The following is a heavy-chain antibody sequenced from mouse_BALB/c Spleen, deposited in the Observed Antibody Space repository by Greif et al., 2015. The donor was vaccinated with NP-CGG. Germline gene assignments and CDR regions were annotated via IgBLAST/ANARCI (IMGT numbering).Heavy chain of an antibody. D-gene: IGHD2-14*01. CDR1: GYTFTSYV. CDR2: INPYNDGT. Sequence: LVESGPELVKPGASVKMSCKASGYTFTSYVMHWVKQKPGQGLGWIGYINPYNDGTKYNEKFKGKATLTSDKSSSTAYMELSSLTSEDSAVYYCARDYRYDGAAYWGQGTLVTVSA. V-gene: IGHV1-14*01. J-gene: IGHJ3*01. CDR3: ARDYRYDGAAY.